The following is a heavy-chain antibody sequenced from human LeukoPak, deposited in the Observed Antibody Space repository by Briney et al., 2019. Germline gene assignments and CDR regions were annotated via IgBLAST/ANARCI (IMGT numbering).Heavy chain of an antibody. CDR1: GGSISSGGYS. CDR2: IYHSGST. V-gene: IGHV4-30-2*01. J-gene: IGHJ6*02. D-gene: IGHD6-13*01. CDR3: ARGIAADGSYGMDV. Sequence: SETLSLTCAVSGGSISSGGYSWSWLRQPPGKGLEWIGYIYHSGSTYYNPSLKSRVTISVDRSKNQFSLKLSSVTAADTAVYYCARGIAADGSYGMDVWGQGTTVTVSS.